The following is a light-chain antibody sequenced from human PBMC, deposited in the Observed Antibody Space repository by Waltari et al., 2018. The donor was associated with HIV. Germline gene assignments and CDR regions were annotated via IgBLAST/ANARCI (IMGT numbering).Light chain of an antibody. CDR3: SSYAGSTDTEV. V-gene: IGLV2-8*01. Sequence: QSALTQPPSVSGSPGQSVTISCTATTSDVGGYNYVSWYQQHPGKAPKHMIYEVSKRPPGGLDRRSGANTASTTSLTVSSLQDDDEEDYYCSSYAGSTDTEVFGGGTKLTVL. CDR2: EVS. J-gene: IGLJ2*01. CDR1: TSDVGGYNY.